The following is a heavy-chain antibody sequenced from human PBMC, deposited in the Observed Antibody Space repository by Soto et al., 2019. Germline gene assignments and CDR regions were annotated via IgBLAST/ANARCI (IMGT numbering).Heavy chain of an antibody. Sequence: EVQLLESGGRLVQPGGSLSLSCAAFGFIFSTVALNWVRQAPGKGLGWVSGISGSGDNTYYADSVKGRFTISRDNSKNTLYLQMNYVRVEDTAVYYCAKSPRRGYEPPWDYWGQGTLVTVSS. CDR2: ISGSGDNT. CDR3: AKSPRRGYEPPWDY. V-gene: IGHV3-23*01. J-gene: IGHJ4*02. CDR1: GFIFSTVA. D-gene: IGHD2-2*01.